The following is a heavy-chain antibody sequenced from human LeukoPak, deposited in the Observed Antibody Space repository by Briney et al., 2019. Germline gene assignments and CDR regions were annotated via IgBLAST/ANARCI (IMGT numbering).Heavy chain of an antibody. J-gene: IGHJ5*02. CDR2: IGGSGGVT. CDR3: AKDGRGGDCTSASCTNWFGP. CDR1: GFTFSTYA. D-gene: IGHD2-2*01. Sequence: GGSLKLSCAASGFTFSTYALTWVRQAPGKGLEWVSTIGGSGGVTYYADSVKGRFTISRDNSKNTLYLQMNSLRAEDTAVYYCAKDGRGGDCTSASCTNWFGPWGQGTLVTVSS. V-gene: IGHV3-23*01.